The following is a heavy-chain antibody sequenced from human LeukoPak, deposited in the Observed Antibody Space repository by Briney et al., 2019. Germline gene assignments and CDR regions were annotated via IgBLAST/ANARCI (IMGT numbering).Heavy chain of an antibody. CDR2: INTKTGNP. CDR1: GYTFTGHA. D-gene: IGHD6-19*01. CDR3: AKGGWVAETGMDS. J-gene: IGHJ4*02. Sequence: ASVKVSCKASGYTFTGHAMNWVRQAPGQGPEWMGYINTKTGNPTYAQGFTGRFVFSLDTSVSTAYLQISSLKPEDTGVYYCAKGGWVAETGMDSWGQGTLVTVSS. V-gene: IGHV7-4-1*02.